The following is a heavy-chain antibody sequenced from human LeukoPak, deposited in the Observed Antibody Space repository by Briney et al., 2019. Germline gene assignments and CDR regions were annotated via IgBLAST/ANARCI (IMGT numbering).Heavy chain of an antibody. CDR3: ARGPLGELSLYLLFSY. V-gene: IGHV1-46*01. CDR1: GYTFTSYY. CDR2: INPSGGST. J-gene: IGHJ4*02. Sequence: ASVKVSCKASGYTFTSYYMHWVRQAPGQGLEWMGIINPSGGSTSYAQKFQGRVTMTRDTSISTAYMELSRLRSDDTAVYYCARGPLGELSLYLLFSYWGQGTLVTVSS. D-gene: IGHD3-16*02.